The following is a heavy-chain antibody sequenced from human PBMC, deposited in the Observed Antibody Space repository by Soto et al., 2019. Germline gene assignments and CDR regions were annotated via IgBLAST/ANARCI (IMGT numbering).Heavy chain of an antibody. Sequence: QVQLVQSGAEVKKPGASVKVSCKASGYTFTDYYLHWVRQAPGQGLEWVGWINPNSGDTNYAQKFQGWVTMTRDTSISTAYMELSRLRSDDTAVYYCARDRLLSSSDGMDVWGQGTTVTVSS. CDR2: INPNSGDT. CDR1: GYTFTDYY. D-gene: IGHD1-26*01. V-gene: IGHV1-2*04. CDR3: ARDRLLSSSDGMDV. J-gene: IGHJ6*02.